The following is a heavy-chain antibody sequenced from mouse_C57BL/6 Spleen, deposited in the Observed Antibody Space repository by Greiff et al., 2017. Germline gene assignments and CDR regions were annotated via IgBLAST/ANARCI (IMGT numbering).Heavy chain of an antibody. Sequence: DVQLQESGPGLVKPSQSLSLTCSVTGYSITSGYYWNWIRQFPGNKLEWMGYISYDGSNNYNPSLKNRITITRDTSKNQFFLKLNSVTTEDTATYYCARDYDYDEGWVAYWGQGTLVTVSA. CDR1: GYSITSGYY. D-gene: IGHD2-4*01. J-gene: IGHJ3*01. V-gene: IGHV3-6*01. CDR3: ARDYDYDEGWVAY. CDR2: ISYDGSN.